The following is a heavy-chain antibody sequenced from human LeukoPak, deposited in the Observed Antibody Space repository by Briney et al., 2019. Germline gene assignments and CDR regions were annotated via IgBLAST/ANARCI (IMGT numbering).Heavy chain of an antibody. CDR3: ATRHYGSGSYYNDGY. D-gene: IGHD3-10*01. CDR2: ISYDESFK. CDR1: GFTFSSYG. J-gene: IGHJ4*02. Sequence: GGSLRLSCAASGFTFSSYGMHWVRQAPGKGLEWVAVISYDESFKYYSDSVKGRFTISRDNSKNTLYLQMNSLRAEDTAVYYCATRHYGSGSYYNDGYWGQGTLVTVSS. V-gene: IGHV3-30*03.